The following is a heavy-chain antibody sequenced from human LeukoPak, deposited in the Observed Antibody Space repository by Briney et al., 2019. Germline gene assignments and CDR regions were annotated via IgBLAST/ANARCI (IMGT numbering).Heavy chain of an antibody. V-gene: IGHV3-49*03. CDR2: IRSKAYDGTT. J-gene: IGHJ4*02. D-gene: IGHD6-19*01. CDR1: GFTFGDYA. CDR3: TRDKWAVAGPEDGEY. Sequence: GGSLRLSCTASGFTFGDYAMSWFRQAPGKGLEWVGFIRSKAYDGTTEYAASVKGRFTISRDDSKSIAYLQMNSLKTEDTAVYYCTRDKWAVAGPEDGEYWGQGTLVTVSS.